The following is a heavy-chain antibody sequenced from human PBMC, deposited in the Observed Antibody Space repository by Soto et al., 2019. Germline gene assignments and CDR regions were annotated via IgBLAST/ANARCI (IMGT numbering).Heavy chain of an antibody. CDR1: GGSISSYY. V-gene: IGHV4-59*08. CDR2: VNDNWAS. Sequence: QVPLQESGPGLVKPSETLSLSCTVSGGSISSYYWSWIRQTPEKGLEWIGYVNDNWASDYNPSLKSRVAISLDTSKSQFSLELTSVTATDTGVYYCVRQGCGALHGLVDIWGQGTTVTVSS. D-gene: IGHD1-26*01. J-gene: IGHJ6*02. CDR3: VRQGCGALHGLVDI.